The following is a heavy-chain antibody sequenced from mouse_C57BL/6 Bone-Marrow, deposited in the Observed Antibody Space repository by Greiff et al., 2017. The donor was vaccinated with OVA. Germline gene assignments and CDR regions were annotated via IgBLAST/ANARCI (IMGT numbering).Heavy chain of an antibody. CDR3: TTYGNFDY. J-gene: IGHJ2*01. V-gene: IGHV14-4*01. D-gene: IGHD2-1*01. CDR1: GFNIKDDY. CDR2: IDPENGDT. Sequence: EVQLVESGAELVRPGASVKLSCTASGFNIKDDYMHWVKQRPEQGLEWIGWIDPENGDTKYASKFQGKATITTDTSSNTAYLQLSSLTSEDTAVYYCTTYGNFDYWGQGTTLTVSS.